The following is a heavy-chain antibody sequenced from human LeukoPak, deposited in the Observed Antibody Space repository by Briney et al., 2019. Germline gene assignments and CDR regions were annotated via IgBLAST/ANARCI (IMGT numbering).Heavy chain of an antibody. D-gene: IGHD3-3*01. Sequence: GGSLRLSCAASGFTFSSYSMNWVRQAPGKGLEWVSSISSSSSYIYYADSVKGRFTISRDNAKNSLYLQMYSLRAEDTAVYYCARDSAILRFLEWLSWGQGTLVTVSS. CDR2: ISSSSSYI. V-gene: IGHV3-21*01. CDR1: GFTFSSYS. CDR3: ARDSAILRFLEWLS. J-gene: IGHJ5*02.